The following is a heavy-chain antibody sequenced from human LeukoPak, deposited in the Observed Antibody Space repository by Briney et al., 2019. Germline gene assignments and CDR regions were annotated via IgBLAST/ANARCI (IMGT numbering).Heavy chain of an antibody. J-gene: IGHJ4*02. Sequence: GGSLRLSCAASGFTFSSYSMNWVRQAPGKGLEWVSSISSSSSYIYYADSVKGRFTISRDNAKNSLYQQMNSLRAEDTAVYYCARTLRWSGYIGDYWGQGTLVTVSS. CDR2: ISSSSSYI. CDR3: ARTLRWSGYIGDY. CDR1: GFTFSSYS. V-gene: IGHV3-21*01. D-gene: IGHD3-3*01.